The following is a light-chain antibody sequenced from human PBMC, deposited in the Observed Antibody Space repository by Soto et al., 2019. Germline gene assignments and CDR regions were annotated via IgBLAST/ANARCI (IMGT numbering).Light chain of an antibody. CDR2: DVS. Sequence: DIQMTQSPSSLSASVGDRVTITCRASQSISNLLNWYQQMPGKAPKLLIYDVSNLESGVPSRFSGSGSGTDFTLTISSLQREDFATYYCQQSYSTAKTFGQGTKVEIK. CDR1: QSISNL. V-gene: IGKV1-39*01. CDR3: QQSYSTAKT. J-gene: IGKJ1*01.